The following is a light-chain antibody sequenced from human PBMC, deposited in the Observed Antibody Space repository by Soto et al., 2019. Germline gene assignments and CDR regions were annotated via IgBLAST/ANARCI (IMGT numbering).Light chain of an antibody. V-gene: IGKV3-11*01. J-gene: IGKJ1*01. CDR1: QYINTS. CDR2: QTS. Sequence: EIVLTQSPATLSSFPGDRVTLSCRASQYINTSLAWYQHRPGQAPRLLIYQTSIRAAVIPARFSASGSGTDFTLTISDVQPEDFALYYCHQRQSWPRTFGQGTKVDI. CDR3: HQRQSWPRT.